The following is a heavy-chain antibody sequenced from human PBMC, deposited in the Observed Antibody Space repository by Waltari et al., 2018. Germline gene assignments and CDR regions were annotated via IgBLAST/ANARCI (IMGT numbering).Heavy chain of an antibody. D-gene: IGHD3-16*02. V-gene: IGHV1-69*13. Sequence: QVQLVQSGAEVKKPGSSVKVSCKASGGTFSSYAISWVRQAPGQGLEWMVGSIPIFGTANYAQKFQGRVTITADESTSTAYMELSSLRSEDTAVYYCATVRRKGYYYYYGMDVWGQGTTVTVSS. CDR2: SIPIFGTA. CDR1: GGTFSSYA. CDR3: ATVRRKGYYYYYGMDV. J-gene: IGHJ6*02.